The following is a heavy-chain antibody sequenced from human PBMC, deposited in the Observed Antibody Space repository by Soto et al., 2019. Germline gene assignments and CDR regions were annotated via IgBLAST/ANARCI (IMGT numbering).Heavy chain of an antibody. CDR2: IKSKTDGGTT. CDR1: GFTFSNAW. V-gene: IGHV3-15*01. D-gene: IGHD2-8*01. CDR3: TTGNCTNGVCYYYYYMDV. Sequence: GGSLRLSCAASGFTFSNAWMSWVRQAPGKGLEWVGRIKSKTDGGTTDYAAPVKGRFTISRDDSKNTLYLQRNSLKTEDTAVYYCTTGNCTNGVCYYYYYMDVWGKGTTVTVSS. J-gene: IGHJ6*03.